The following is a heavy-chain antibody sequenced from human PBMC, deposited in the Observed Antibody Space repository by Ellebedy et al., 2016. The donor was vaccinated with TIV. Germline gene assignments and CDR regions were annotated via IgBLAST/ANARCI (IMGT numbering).Heavy chain of an antibody. V-gene: IGHV3-48*04. D-gene: IGHD5-18*01. CDR1: GFTFSSYS. Sequence: GGSLRLSXAASGFTFSSYSMNWVRQAPGKGLEWVSYISSSSSTIYYADSVKGRFTISRDNAKNSLYLQMNSLRAEDTAVYYCASTWIQLWPTTFDYWGQGTLVTVSS. J-gene: IGHJ4*02. CDR3: ASTWIQLWPTTFDY. CDR2: ISSSSSTI.